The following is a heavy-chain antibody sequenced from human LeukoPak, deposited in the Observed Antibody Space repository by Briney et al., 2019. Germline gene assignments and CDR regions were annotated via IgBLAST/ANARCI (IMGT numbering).Heavy chain of an antibody. CDR3: AKGQGPDY. CDR2: ISYDGSNK. J-gene: IGHJ4*02. V-gene: IGHV3-30*18. Sequence: GRSLRLSCAASGFTFSSYGMHWVRQAPGKGLEWVAVISYDGSNKYYADSVKGRFTISRDNSKNTLYLQMNSLRAEDTAVYYCAKGQGPDYWGQGTLVTASS. CDR1: GFTFSSYG.